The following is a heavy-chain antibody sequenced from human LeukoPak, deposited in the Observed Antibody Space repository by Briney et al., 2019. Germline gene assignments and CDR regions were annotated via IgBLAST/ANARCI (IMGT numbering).Heavy chain of an antibody. J-gene: IGHJ4*02. Sequence: SETLSLTCTVSGGSISSYYWSWIRQPPGKGLEWIGEINHSGSTNYNPSLKSRVTISVDTSKNQFSLKLSSVTAADTAVYYCARVGYYYGSGTDYWGQGTLVTVSS. CDR1: GGSISSYY. D-gene: IGHD3-10*01. CDR3: ARVGYYYGSGTDY. V-gene: IGHV4-34*01. CDR2: INHSGST.